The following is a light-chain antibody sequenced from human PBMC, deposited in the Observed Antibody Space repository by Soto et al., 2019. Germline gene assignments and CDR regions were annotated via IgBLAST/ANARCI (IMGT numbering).Light chain of an antibody. CDR3: QQYNNWAPET. CDR2: GAS. V-gene: IGKV3-15*01. J-gene: IGKJ1*01. Sequence: EIVMTQYPDTLSVSPGERSTLSCISSQSVSSNLAWYQQKPGQAPRLLIYGASTRATGIPARFSGSGSGTEFTLTISSLQSEDFAVYYCQQYNNWAPETFGQGTKVDIK. CDR1: QSVSSN.